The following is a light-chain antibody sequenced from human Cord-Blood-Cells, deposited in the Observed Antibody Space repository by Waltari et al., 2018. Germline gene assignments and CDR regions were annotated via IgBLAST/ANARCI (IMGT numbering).Light chain of an antibody. J-gene: IGKJ2*03. CDR3: QQYNNWPYS. CDR2: GAS. V-gene: IGKV3-15*01. CDR1: QSVSSN. Sequence: EIVLTQSRATLSVSPGERPTLSCRASQSVSSNLAWYQQKPGQAPRLLIYGASTRATGIPARFSGSGSGTEFTLAISSLQSEDFAVYYCQQYNNWPYSFGQGTKLEIK.